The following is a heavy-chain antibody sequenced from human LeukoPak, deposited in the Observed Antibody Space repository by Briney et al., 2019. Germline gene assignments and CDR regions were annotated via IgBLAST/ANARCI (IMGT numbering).Heavy chain of an antibody. D-gene: IGHD5-24*01. Sequence: GASVKVSCKASGYTFTNYYIHWVRQAPGHGLEWMGISNPSGDSTNYAQKFQGRVTMTRDTSISTAYMELSRLRSDDTAVYYCARAGTVEMTSLDYWGQGTLVTVSS. V-gene: IGHV1-46*01. J-gene: IGHJ4*02. CDR1: GYTFTNYY. CDR2: SNPSGDST. CDR3: ARAGTVEMTSLDY.